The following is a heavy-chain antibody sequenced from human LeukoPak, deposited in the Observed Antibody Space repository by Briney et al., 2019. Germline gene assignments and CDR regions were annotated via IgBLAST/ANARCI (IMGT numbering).Heavy chain of an antibody. CDR3: AKAWEYCSSTSCYAGVRLFDY. J-gene: IGHJ4*02. D-gene: IGHD2-2*01. CDR2: VSGSGGST. CDR1: GFSFSSYA. V-gene: IGHV3-23*01. Sequence: PGGSLRLSCAASGFSFSSYAMSWVRQAPGKGLEWVSTVSGSGGSTYYADSVKGRFTISRDNSKNTLFLQMNSLRAEDTAVYYCAKAWEYCSSTSCYAGVRLFDYWGQGTLVTVSS.